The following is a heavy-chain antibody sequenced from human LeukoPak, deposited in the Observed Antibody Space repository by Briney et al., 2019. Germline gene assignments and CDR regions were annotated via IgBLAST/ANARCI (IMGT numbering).Heavy chain of an antibody. V-gene: IGHV4-30-4*08. Sequence: SETLSLTCTVSGGSISSGDYYWSWIRQPPGKGLEWIGYIYYSGSTYYNPSLKSRVTISVDTSKNQFSLKLSSVTAADTAVYYCARDRKSRAVAGFDYWGQGTLVTVSS. CDR2: IYYSGST. CDR1: GGSISSGDYY. CDR3: ARDRKSRAVAGFDY. D-gene: IGHD6-19*01. J-gene: IGHJ4*02.